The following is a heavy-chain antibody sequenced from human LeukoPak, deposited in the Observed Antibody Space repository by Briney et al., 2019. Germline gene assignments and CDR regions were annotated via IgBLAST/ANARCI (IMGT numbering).Heavy chain of an antibody. CDR3: ARAIDYDPFDF. CDR2: IYAGDSDT. V-gene: IGHV5-51*01. J-gene: IGHJ4*02. CDR1: GYPFVNYW. D-gene: IGHD3-22*01. Sequence: PGESLKISCEGSGYPFVNYWIGWVRQMPGKGLEWMGIIYAGDSDTRYSPSFQGQVTISVDKSVNTAYLQFSRLKASDTAIYYCARAIDYDPFDFWGQGTLVTVSS.